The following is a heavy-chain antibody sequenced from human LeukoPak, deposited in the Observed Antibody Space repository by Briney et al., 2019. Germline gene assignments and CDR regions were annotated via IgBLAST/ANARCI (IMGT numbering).Heavy chain of an antibody. J-gene: IGHJ4*02. D-gene: IGHD3-10*01. CDR2: IIPIFGTA. V-gene: IGHV1-69*13. CDR1: RGTFSSYA. CDR3: ARVRRRYGSGSYFLDY. Sequence: SVKVSCKASRGTFSSYAISWVRQAPGQALEWIGGIIPIFGTANYAQKFQGRVTITADESTSTAYMELSSLRSEDTAVYYCARVRRRYGSGSYFLDYWGQGTLVTVSS.